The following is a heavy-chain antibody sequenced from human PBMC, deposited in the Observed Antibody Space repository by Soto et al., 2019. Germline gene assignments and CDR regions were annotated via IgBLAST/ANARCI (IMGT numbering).Heavy chain of an antibody. CDR1: GASISTYY. D-gene: IGHD1-26*01. V-gene: IGHV4-59*08. Sequence: QVQLQESGPGLVKPSETLSLTCTVSGASISTYYWSWIRQPPGKGLEWIGYIYHSGMNHYSPSLKSRFTISLYTSKSQFSLKLSSVSAADTALYYCARRVGATAAGYGMDVWGQGTTVTVSS. CDR3: ARRVGATAAGYGMDV. J-gene: IGHJ6*02. CDR2: IYHSGMN.